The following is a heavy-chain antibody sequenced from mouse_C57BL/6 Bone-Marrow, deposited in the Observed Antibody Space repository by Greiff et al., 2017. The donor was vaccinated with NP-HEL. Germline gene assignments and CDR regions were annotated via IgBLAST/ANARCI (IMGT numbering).Heavy chain of an antibody. V-gene: IGHV1-55*01. CDR2: IYPGSGST. CDR3: AREYYGSSHWYFDV. CDR1: GYTFTSYW. J-gene: IGHJ1*03. Sequence: QVQLQQSGAELVKPGASVKMSCKASGYTFTSYWITWVKQRPGQGLEWIGDIYPGSGSTNYNEKFKSKATLTVDTSSSTAYMQLSSLTSEDSAVYYCAREYYGSSHWYFDVWGTGTTVTVSS. D-gene: IGHD1-1*01.